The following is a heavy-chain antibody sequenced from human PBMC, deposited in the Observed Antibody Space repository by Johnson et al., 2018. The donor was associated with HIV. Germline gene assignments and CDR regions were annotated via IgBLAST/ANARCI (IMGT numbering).Heavy chain of an antibody. CDR1: AFTFSSYA. Sequence: QVQLVESGGGVVQPGRSLRLSCAASAFTFSSYAMHWVRQAPGKGLEWVAVISNDGRNKYYADSVKGRLTISRDNSKNTLYLQMSSLRTEDTAVYYCARARAIVVNPWGQGTMVTVSS. CDR3: ARARAIVVNP. CDR2: ISNDGRNK. V-gene: IGHV3-30*04. D-gene: IGHD3-22*01. J-gene: IGHJ3*01.